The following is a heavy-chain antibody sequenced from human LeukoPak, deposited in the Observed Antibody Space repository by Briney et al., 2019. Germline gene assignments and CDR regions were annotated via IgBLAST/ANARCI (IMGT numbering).Heavy chain of an antibody. J-gene: IGHJ6*03. Sequence: ASVKVSCKASGYTFTSYGTSWVRQAPGQGLEWMGWISAYNGNTNYAQKFQGRVTITTDESTSTAYMELSSLRSEDTAVYYCARVQYYGGPNYYYMDVWGKGTTVTVSS. V-gene: IGHV1-18*01. D-gene: IGHD2/OR15-2a*01. CDR3: ARVQYYGGPNYYYMDV. CDR1: GYTFTSYG. CDR2: ISAYNGNT.